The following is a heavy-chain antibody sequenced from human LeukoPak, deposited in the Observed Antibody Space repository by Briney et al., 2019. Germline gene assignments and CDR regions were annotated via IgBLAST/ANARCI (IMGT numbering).Heavy chain of an antibody. D-gene: IGHD3-22*01. V-gene: IGHV3-23*01. CDR3: AKSDSYDSSVCYDGSDY. Sequence: GSLRLSCAASGFTFSSYAMTWVRQAPGKGLEWVSGISGSGGSTYYPGSVKGRFTLSRDNSKDTLYVQMNSLRAEDTAVYYCAKSDSYDSSVCYDGSDYWGQGTLVTVSS. J-gene: IGHJ4*02. CDR1: GFTFSSYA. CDR2: ISGSGGST.